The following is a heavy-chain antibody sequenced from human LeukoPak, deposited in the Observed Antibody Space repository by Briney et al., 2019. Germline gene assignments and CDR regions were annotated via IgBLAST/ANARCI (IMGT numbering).Heavy chain of an antibody. Sequence: ASVKVSCKASGYTFTSYDINWVRQATGQGLEWMGWMNPNSGNTGYAQKFQGRVTMTRNTSISTAYMELSSLRSDDTAVYYCARGLWSKGWFDPWGQGTLVTVSS. CDR2: MNPNSGNT. CDR3: ARGLWSKGWFDP. D-gene: IGHD3-10*01. V-gene: IGHV1-8*01. CDR1: GYTFTSYD. J-gene: IGHJ5*02.